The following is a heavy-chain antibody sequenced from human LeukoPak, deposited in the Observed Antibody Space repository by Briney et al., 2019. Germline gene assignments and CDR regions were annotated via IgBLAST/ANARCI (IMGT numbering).Heavy chain of an antibody. Sequence: GGSLRLSCAASGFTFSSYSMNWVRQAPGKGLEWVSSISSSSSYIYYADSVKGRFTIYRDNAKNSLYLQMNSLRAEDTAVYYCARDRNGLLWFGELSPDYYYYYGMDVWGQGTTVTVSS. V-gene: IGHV3-21*01. J-gene: IGHJ6*02. D-gene: IGHD3-10*01. CDR2: ISSSSSYI. CDR3: ARDRNGLLWFGELSPDYYYYYGMDV. CDR1: GFTFSSYS.